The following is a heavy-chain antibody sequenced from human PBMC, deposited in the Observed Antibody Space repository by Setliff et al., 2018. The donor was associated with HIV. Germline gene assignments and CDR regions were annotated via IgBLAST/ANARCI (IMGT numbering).Heavy chain of an antibody. V-gene: IGHV3-30*04. J-gene: IGHJ5*02. D-gene: IGHD5-12*01. CDR3: AKDRGQGYSGYYGCDS. Sequence: GGSLRLSCEASGFYFRGYAMHWVRQAPGKGLEWVEVIYFDGSDRSYADSVKGRFTISRDNSKNTVYLEMNSLRGDDTAVYFCAKDRGQGYSGYYGCDSWGQGTLVTVSS. CDR2: IYFDGSDR. CDR1: GFYFRGYA.